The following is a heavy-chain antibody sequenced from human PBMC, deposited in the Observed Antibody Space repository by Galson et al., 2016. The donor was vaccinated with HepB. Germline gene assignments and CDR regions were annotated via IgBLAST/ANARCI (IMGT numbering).Heavy chain of an antibody. J-gene: IGHJ4*02. D-gene: IGHD3-10*01. CDR2: IGTKGGT. Sequence: SLRLSCAASGFTFSTYDMHWVRQAKGKSLEWVSGIGTKGGTYYLDSAKGRFTISREDAKNSLHLQMNSLTAGDTAVYYCARSGTYTNRIGMDVWGQGVLVTVSS. CDR3: ARSGTYTNRIGMDV. V-gene: IGHV3-13*01. CDR1: GFTFSTYD.